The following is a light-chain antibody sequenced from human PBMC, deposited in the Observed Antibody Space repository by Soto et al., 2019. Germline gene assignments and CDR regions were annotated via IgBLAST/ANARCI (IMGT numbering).Light chain of an antibody. CDR2: KAS. Sequence: DIQMTQSPSTLSASVGDRVTITCRASQSISSWLAWYQQKPGKAPKLLIYKASSLESGVPSRFSGSGSGTEFTLTISSLQPDDFATYYCQQYNSYSGETFGQGPKVEIQ. CDR1: QSISSW. V-gene: IGKV1-5*03. J-gene: IGKJ1*01. CDR3: QQYNSYSGET.